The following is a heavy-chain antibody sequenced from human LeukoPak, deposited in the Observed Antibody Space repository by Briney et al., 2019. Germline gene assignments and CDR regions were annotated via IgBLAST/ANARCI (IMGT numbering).Heavy chain of an antibody. CDR3: EVQRWLRFGTITYFEY. Sequence: GGTLRLSCAASGFTFSNYLMSWVRQAPGKGLEWVSGLSGNGFDTYYADSVKGRFTISRDNSKNTLDLQMNSLRPEDTAVYYCEVQRWLRFGTITYFEYWGQGTLVTVSA. CDR2: LSGNGFDT. D-gene: IGHD5-24*01. V-gene: IGHV3-23*01. CDR1: GFTFSNYL. J-gene: IGHJ4*02.